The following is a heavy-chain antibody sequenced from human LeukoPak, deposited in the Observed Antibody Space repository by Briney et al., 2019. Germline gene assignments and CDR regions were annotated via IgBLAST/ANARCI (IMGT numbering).Heavy chain of an antibody. Sequence: PGGSLRLSCAASGFTFSSFAMHWVRQAPGKGLEWVALISYDGNSKYYADSVRGRFTISRDNSKNTLFLQINNLRPEDTAVYYCARDWVGATGYWGQGTLVTVSS. J-gene: IGHJ4*02. V-gene: IGHV3-30-3*01. CDR2: ISYDGNSK. D-gene: IGHD1-26*01. CDR3: ARDWVGATGY. CDR1: GFTFSSFA.